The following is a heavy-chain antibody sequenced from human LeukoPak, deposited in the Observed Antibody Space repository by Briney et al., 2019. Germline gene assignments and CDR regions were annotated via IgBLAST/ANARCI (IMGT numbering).Heavy chain of an antibody. CDR2: IWYDGSNK. CDR1: GFSFSNHG. D-gene: IGHD3-22*01. V-gene: IGHV3-30*19. J-gene: IGHJ4*02. Sequence: GRSLRLSCAASGFSFSNHGIHWVRQAPGKGLEWVSLIWYDGSNKYYADSVKGRFTISRDNSKNTLYLQMNSLRADDTAVYYCARDGRNYYDRSGYYSALAYWGQGTLVTVSS. CDR3: ARDGRNYYDRSGYYSALAY.